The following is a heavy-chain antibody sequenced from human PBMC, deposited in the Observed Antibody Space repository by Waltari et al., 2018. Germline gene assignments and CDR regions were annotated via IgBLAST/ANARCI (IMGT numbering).Heavy chain of an antibody. CDR1: GYSISSGYY. Sequence: QVQLQESGPGLVKPSETLSLTCAVSGYSISSGYYWGWIRQPPGKGLEWIGSIYHSGSTYYNPSLKSRVTISVDTSKNQFSLKLSSVTAADTAVYYCEAVTRYCSGGSCYDAFDIWGQGTMVTVSS. J-gene: IGHJ3*02. CDR2: IYHSGST. V-gene: IGHV4-38-2*01. CDR3: EAVTRYCSGGSCYDAFDI. D-gene: IGHD2-15*01.